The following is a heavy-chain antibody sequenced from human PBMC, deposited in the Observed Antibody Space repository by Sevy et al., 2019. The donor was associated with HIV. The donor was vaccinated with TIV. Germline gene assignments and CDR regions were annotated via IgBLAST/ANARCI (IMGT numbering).Heavy chain of an antibody. Sequence: GGSLRLSCAGSGFSFKNVWMTWVRQTPGKGLEWVDHAKRKSDGGSIDYGSPVNGRFTISRGDSKDMLYLQMSSLKTEDTGVYYCATVLGAGAAGAFEIWGQGTMVTVSS. J-gene: IGHJ3*02. D-gene: IGHD1-26*01. CDR1: GFSFKNVW. V-gene: IGHV3-15*01. CDR3: ATVLGAGAAGAFEI. CDR2: AKRKSDGGSI.